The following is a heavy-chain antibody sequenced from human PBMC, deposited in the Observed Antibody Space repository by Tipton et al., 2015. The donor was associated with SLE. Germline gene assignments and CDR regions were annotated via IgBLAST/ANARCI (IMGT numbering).Heavy chain of an antibody. D-gene: IGHD5-18*01. CDR1: GGFISGNY. CDR2: INHSGST. J-gene: IGHJ3*02. Sequence: TLSLTCIVSGGFISGNYWTWIRQPPGKGLEWSGEINHSGSTNYNPSLKSRVTISLDTSKRQFSLKLSSVTAADTAVYYCARGGSGYSYGPGAFDIWGQGTMVTVSS. CDR3: ARGGSGYSYGPGAFDI. V-gene: IGHV4-34*01.